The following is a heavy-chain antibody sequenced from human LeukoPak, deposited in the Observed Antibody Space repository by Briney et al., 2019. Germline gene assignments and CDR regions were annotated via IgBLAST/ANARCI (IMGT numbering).Heavy chain of an antibody. Sequence: GGSLRLYCAASGFAFSGYEMYWVRQAPGKGLEWISYISDTGGAIHYADSVKGRFTISRDNAKNSLYLQMNSLRAEDTAVYYCAKDTSGWSLTWGQGTLVTVSS. CDR2: ISDTGGAI. J-gene: IGHJ5*02. CDR1: GFAFSGYE. D-gene: IGHD6-19*01. CDR3: AKDTSGWSLT. V-gene: IGHV3-48*03.